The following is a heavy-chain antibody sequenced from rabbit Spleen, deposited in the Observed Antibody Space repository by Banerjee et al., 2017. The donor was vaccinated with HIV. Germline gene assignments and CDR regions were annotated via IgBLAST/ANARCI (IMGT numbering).Heavy chain of an antibody. CDR1: GVSLNDKDV. CDR3: ARDLVTIIGWNFNL. V-gene: IGHV1S45*01. J-gene: IGHJ4*01. Sequence: EQLEESGGGLVKPEGSLTLTCKASGVSLNDKDVMCWVRQAPGKGLEWVACINIGTGKSVSESWAKGRFMRSRTSSTTVTLQMTSLTAADTARYFCARDLVTIIGWNFNLWGQGTLVTVS. CDR2: INIGTGKS. D-gene: IGHD4-1*01.